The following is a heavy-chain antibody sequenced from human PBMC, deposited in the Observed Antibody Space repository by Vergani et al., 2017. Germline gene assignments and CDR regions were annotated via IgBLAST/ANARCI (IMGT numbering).Heavy chain of an antibody. D-gene: IGHD4-11*01. Sequence: EVQLVESGGGLVQPGGSLRLSCAASGFTFSSYEMNWVRQAPGKGLEWVSYISSSGSTIYYADSVKGRFTISRDNAKNSLYQQMNSLRAEDTAVYYCARAKMTTVIGSLYYYYGMDVWGQGTTVTVS. J-gene: IGHJ6*02. CDR2: ISSSGSTI. CDR1: GFTFSSYE. V-gene: IGHV3-48*03. CDR3: ARAKMTTVIGSLYYYYGMDV.